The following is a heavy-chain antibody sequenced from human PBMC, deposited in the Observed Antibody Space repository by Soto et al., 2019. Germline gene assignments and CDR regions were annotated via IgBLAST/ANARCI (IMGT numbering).Heavy chain of an antibody. Sequence: ASVKVSCKASGYTFSNYGISWVRQAPGQGLEWMGWISAYNGNTNYAQKLQGRVTMTTDTSTSTAYMELRSLRSDDTAVYYCARDSSGYHDLFDPWGQGTLVIVSS. CDR2: ISAYNGNT. D-gene: IGHD3-22*01. CDR3: ARDSSGYHDLFDP. V-gene: IGHV1-18*01. CDR1: GYTFSNYG. J-gene: IGHJ5*02.